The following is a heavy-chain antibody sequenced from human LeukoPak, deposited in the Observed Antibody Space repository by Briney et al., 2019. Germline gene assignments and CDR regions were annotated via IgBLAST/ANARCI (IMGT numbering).Heavy chain of an antibody. V-gene: IGHV1-2*02. CDR1: GYTFTGYY. CDR3: ARVVSYLFDP. J-gene: IGHJ5*02. Sequence: ASVKVSCKASGYTFTGYYIHWVREAPAQGLEWMGWINPNSGGTNYAQKFQGRVTMTRDTSISTAYMELSRLRSDDTAVYYCARVVSYLFDPWGQGTLVTVSS. D-gene: IGHD2-8*01. CDR2: INPNSGGT.